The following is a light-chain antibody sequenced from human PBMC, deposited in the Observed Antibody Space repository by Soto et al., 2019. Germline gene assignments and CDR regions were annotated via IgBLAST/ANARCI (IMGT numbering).Light chain of an antibody. V-gene: IGLV1-40*01. Sequence: QSVLTQPPSVSGDPGQRVAISCTGSSSNIGAEYDVHWYQQLPGTAPKRLIYGDNNRPSGVPDRFSGSKSGTSASLAITGLQPEDEADYYCQSYDSSLTTFVFGTGTKGTVL. CDR2: GDN. CDR1: SSNIGAEYD. CDR3: QSYDSSLTTFV. J-gene: IGLJ1*01.